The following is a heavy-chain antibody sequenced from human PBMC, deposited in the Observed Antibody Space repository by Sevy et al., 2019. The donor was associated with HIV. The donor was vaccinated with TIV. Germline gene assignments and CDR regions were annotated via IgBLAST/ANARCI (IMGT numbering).Heavy chain of an antibody. CDR1: GFTFSSYG. V-gene: IGHV3-33*01. Sequence: GGSLRLSCAASGFTFSSYGMHWVRQAPGKGLEWVALMWYDGTSQYYADSVKGRFTISRDNSKNTLYLQMNSLRAEDTAVYYCASGAYYYASRTENFDYWGQGTLVTVSS. J-gene: IGHJ4*02. CDR3: ASGAYYYASRTENFDY. D-gene: IGHD3-10*01. CDR2: MWYDGTSQ.